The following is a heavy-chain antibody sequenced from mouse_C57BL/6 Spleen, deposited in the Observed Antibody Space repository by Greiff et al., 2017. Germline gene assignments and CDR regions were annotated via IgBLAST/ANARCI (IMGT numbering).Heavy chain of an antibody. CDR1: GYAFSRSW. V-gene: IGHV1-82*01. Sequence: QVQLQQSGPELVKPGASVKISCKASGYAFSRSWMNWVKQRPGTGLEWIGRIYPGDGGTTYNGKFKGKATLTADNSPRTAYMLLSWLTADDSAVYFCAISGQYFAYWGQGTLVTVSA. CDR2: IYPGDGGT. D-gene: IGHD3-1*01. J-gene: IGHJ3*01. CDR3: AISGQYFAY.